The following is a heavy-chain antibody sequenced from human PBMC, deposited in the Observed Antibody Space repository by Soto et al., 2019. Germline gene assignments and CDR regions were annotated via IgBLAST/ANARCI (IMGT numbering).Heavy chain of an antibody. CDR2: IDVGSGNA. D-gene: IGHD4-17*01. J-gene: IGHJ4*02. CDR1: GFTFSTSA. Sequence: SVKVSCKTSGFTFSTSAVHWVRQARGHRLQWIGWIDVGSGNANYAQMLQERVTISRDTSKNTLFLQMSSLRAEDTAVYYCAKDRYGDYGGIDYWGQGTMVTVSS. V-gene: IGHV1-58*01. CDR3: AKDRYGDYGGIDY.